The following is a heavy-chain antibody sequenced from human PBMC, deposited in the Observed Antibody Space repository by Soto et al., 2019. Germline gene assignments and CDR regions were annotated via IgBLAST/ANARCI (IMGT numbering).Heavy chain of an antibody. D-gene: IGHD2-15*01. V-gene: IGHV4-34*01. J-gene: IGHJ5*02. Sequence: SETLSLTCAIYGGSFGGYYWSWIRQPPGKGLEWIGEINHSGSTNYNPSLKSRVTISVDTSKNQFSLKLSSVTAADTAVYYCARQAKVAASNWFDPWGQGTLVTVSS. CDR3: ARQAKVAASNWFDP. CDR1: GGSFGGYY. CDR2: INHSGST.